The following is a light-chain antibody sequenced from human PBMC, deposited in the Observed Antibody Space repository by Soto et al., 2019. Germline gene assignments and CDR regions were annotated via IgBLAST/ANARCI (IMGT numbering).Light chain of an antibody. V-gene: IGKV3-15*01. CDR3: QQYNFWPPLT. J-gene: IGKJ4*01. CDR1: QSVNSN. CDR2: DAS. Sequence: EIVMTQSPATLSVSPGERATLSCRASQSVNSNLAWYRQKPGQAPRLLISDASTRATGVPARFSGSGSGTEFILTISGLQSEESGIYYCQQYNFWPPLTFGGGTKVEIK.